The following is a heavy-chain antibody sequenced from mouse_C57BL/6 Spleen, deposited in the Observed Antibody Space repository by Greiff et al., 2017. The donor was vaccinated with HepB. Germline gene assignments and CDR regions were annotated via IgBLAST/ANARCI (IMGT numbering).Heavy chain of an antibody. J-gene: IGHJ2*01. CDR1: GYTFTDYE. Sequence: VQLQQSGAELVRPGASVTLSCKASGYTFTDYEMHWVKQTPVHGLEWIGAIDPETGGTAYNQKFKGKAILTADKSSSTAYMELRSLTSEDSAVYYCLYDGYYGGYWGQGTTLTVSS. V-gene: IGHV1-15*01. D-gene: IGHD2-3*01. CDR2: IDPETGGT. CDR3: LYDGYYGGY.